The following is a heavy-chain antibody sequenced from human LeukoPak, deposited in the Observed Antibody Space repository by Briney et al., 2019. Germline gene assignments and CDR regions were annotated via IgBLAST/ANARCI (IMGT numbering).Heavy chain of an antibody. CDR1: GYPFSDYY. D-gene: IGHD1-7*01. CDR3: TRDHEERGPYLDL. V-gene: IGHV1-69-2*01. Sequence: ATVKTSCKASGYPFSDYYIHWIQEAPGKGLQWMGRIDPLDGETTYAERFQGRVTFTADTSTYTIYMELNSLTFADTAIYYCTRDHEERGPYLDLWGQGSQVTVSS. CDR2: IDPLDGET. J-gene: IGHJ4*02.